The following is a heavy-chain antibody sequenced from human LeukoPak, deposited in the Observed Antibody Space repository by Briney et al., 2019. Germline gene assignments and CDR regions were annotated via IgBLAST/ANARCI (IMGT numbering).Heavy chain of an antibody. CDR1: GFIFSSFW. J-gene: IGHJ4*02. CDR3: GRGMRDYYGLDY. CDR2: INSDGRTT. Sequence: GGSLRLSCAASGFIFSSFWMHWVRKVPGKGLVWVSHINSDGRTTDYADSVRGRFTISRDNAKNTLYLQMNRLTVEDTAVYYCGRGMRDYYGLDYWGQGFLVTVSS. V-gene: IGHV3-74*01. D-gene: IGHD3-10*01.